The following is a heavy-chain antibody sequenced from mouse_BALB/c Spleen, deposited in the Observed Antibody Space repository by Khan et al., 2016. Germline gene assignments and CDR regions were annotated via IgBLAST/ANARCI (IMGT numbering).Heavy chain of an antibody. Sequence: VQLQESGPGLVAPSQSLSITCTVSGFSLTSYGVHWVRQPPGKGLEWLVVIWSDGSTTYNSALNSRLSISKDNSKSQGFLKMNSLQTDDTAMYYCARRDDGGGAMDYWGQGTSVTVSS. CDR1: GFSLTSYG. V-gene: IGHV2-6*02. J-gene: IGHJ4*01. CDR3: ARRDDGGGAMDY. CDR2: IWSDGST. D-gene: IGHD2-3*01.